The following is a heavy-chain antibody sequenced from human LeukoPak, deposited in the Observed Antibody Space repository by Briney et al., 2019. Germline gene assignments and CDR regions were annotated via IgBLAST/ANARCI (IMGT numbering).Heavy chain of an antibody. D-gene: IGHD6-13*01. CDR1: GFTFSSYS. J-gene: IGHJ4*02. CDR2: ISSSSSTI. CDR3: ARFGRIVAAGTHDY. Sequence: GGSLRLSCAASGFTFSSYSMNWVRQAPGKGLEWVSYISSSSSTIYYADSVKGRFTISRDNAKNSLYLQMNSLRAEDTAVYYCARFGRIVAAGTHDYWGQGTLVTVSS. V-gene: IGHV3-48*04.